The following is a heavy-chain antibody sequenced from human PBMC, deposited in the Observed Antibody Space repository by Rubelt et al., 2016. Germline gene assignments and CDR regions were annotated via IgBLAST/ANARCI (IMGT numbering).Heavy chain of an antibody. V-gene: IGHV4-31*03. CDR2: IYYLGST. J-gene: IGHJ4*02. CDR1: GGSISSGGYY. D-gene: IGHD3-3*01. Sequence: QVQLQESGPGLVKPSQTLSLTCTVSGGSISSGGYYWSWIRQHPGQGLEWIGFIYYLGSTYYNPSLKSRVTISVDTSKNQFSLKLSSVTAADTAVYYCARRGAIFGVVIYFDYWGQGTLVTVSS. CDR3: ARRGAIFGVVIYFDY.